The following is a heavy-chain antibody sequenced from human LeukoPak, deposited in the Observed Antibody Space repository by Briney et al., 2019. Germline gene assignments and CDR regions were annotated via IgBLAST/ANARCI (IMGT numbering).Heavy chain of an antibody. Sequence: GSXRLSCAASGFTVSTNYMSWVRQAPGKGLEWVSVIYSGGTTYYSDSVRGRFTISRDNSKNTLYLQMNSLRAEDTAMYYCARDYALDLWGQGTLVTVPS. CDR3: ARDYALDL. CDR2: IYSGGTT. V-gene: IGHV3-53*01. J-gene: IGHJ4*02. CDR1: GFTVSTNY. D-gene: IGHD3-16*01.